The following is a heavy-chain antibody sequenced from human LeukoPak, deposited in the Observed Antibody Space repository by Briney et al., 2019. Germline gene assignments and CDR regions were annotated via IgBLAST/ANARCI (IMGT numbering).Heavy chain of an antibody. CDR1: GYTFTSYG. CDR2: ISAYNGNT. CDR3: AGGGLVVVPAANDAFDI. J-gene: IGHJ3*02. V-gene: IGHV1-18*01. Sequence: ASVKVSCKASGYTFTSYGISWVRQAPGQGLEWMGWISAYNGNTNYAQKLQGRVTMTTDTSTSTAYMELRSLRSDDTAVYYCAGGGLVVVPAANDAFDIWGQGTMVTVSS. D-gene: IGHD2-2*01.